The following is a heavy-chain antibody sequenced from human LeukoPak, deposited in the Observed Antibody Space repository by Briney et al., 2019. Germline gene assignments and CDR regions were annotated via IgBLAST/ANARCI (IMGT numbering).Heavy chain of an antibody. CDR2: IKQDGSEK. Sequence: GGSLRLSCAASGFTFSSYWMSWVRQAPGKGLEWVANIKQDGSEKYYVDSVKGRFTISRDNAKNSLYLQMDSLRAEDTAVYYCARDGPYSTSSTHPPWGQGTLVTVSS. D-gene: IGHD6-6*01. V-gene: IGHV3-7*03. J-gene: IGHJ5*02. CDR3: ARDGPYSTSSTHPP. CDR1: GFTFSSYW.